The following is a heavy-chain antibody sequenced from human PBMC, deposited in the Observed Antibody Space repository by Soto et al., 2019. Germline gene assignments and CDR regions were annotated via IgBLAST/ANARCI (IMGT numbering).Heavy chain of an antibody. V-gene: IGHV3-23*01. CDR3: AKGCGKLIAAAGTQTHYYFDY. Sequence: GGSLRLSCAASGFTFSSYAMSCVRQAPGKGLEWVSAISGSGGSTYYADSVKGRFTISRDNSKNTLYLQMNSLRAEDTAVYYCAKGCGKLIAAAGTQTHYYFDYWGQGTLVTVSS. D-gene: IGHD6-13*01. J-gene: IGHJ4*02. CDR2: ISGSGGST. CDR1: GFTFSSYA.